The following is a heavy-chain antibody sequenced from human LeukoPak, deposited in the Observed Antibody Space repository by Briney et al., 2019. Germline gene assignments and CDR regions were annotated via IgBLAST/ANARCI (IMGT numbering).Heavy chain of an antibody. J-gene: IGHJ4*03. CDR2: INRGGST. Sequence: PSETLSLTCAVYDATFSGNYCGWVRQPPGKGLEWIGEINRGGSTNYNPSLKRRVSISADPSKKQFSLRLNSVTAADTAVYYCARGRGTGSYYGYWGQGTLVTVSS. CDR1: DATFSGNY. V-gene: IGHV4-34*01. CDR3: ARGRGTGSYYGY. D-gene: IGHD3/OR15-3a*01.